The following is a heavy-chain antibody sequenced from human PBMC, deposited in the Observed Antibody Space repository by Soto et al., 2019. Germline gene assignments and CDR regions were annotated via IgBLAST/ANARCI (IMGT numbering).Heavy chain of an antibody. CDR2: INPTGGST. Sequence: GASVKVSCKASGYTFTSYYIHWVRQAPGQGLEWMGIINPTGGSTTYAQNFQGRVTMTRDTSTSTVYMELSSLRSEDTAVYYCAREGEYSYQFDHWGQGTLVTVSS. CDR3: AREGEYSYQFDH. D-gene: IGHD5-18*01. CDR1: GYTFTSYY. V-gene: IGHV1-46*01. J-gene: IGHJ4*02.